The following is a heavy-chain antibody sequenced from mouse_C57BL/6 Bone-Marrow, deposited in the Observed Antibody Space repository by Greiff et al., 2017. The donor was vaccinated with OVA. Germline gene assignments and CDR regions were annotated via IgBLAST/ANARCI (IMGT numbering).Heavy chain of an antibody. J-gene: IGHJ2*01. CDR3: ARNSSGYGYFDY. CDR2: IYPSNGGT. V-gene: IGHV1-53*01. Sequence: QVQLQQPGTELVTPGASVKLSCTASGFTFTSYWMHWVQQTPGQGLEWIGYIYPSNGGTYYKEKFKSKATLTVDKSTSTAYMQLSSLTSEDSAVYYCARNSSGYGYFDYWGQGTTLTVSA. CDR1: GFTFTSYW. D-gene: IGHD3-2*02.